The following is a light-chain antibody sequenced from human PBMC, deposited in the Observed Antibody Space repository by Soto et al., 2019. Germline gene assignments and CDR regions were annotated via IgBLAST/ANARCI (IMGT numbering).Light chain of an antibody. CDR1: SSDVGAYNY. V-gene: IGLV2-8*01. Sequence: QSALTQPPSASESLGQSVTISCTGASSDVGAYNYVSWYQQHPGKAPKLMIYDVTERPSGVPARFSGSKSGNTASLTVSGLQGDDEADYYCSSYAGSNIFVFGSGTKLTVL. J-gene: IGLJ1*01. CDR3: SSYAGSNIFV. CDR2: DVT.